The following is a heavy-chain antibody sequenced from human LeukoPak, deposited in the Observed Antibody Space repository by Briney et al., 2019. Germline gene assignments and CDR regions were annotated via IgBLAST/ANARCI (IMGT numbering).Heavy chain of an antibody. CDR2: IYYSGST. CDR1: GGSVSSGSYY. CDR3: ARTTLLDYGDYNWFDP. Sequence: LETLSLTCTVSGGSVSSGSYYWSWIRQPPGKGLEWIGYIYYSGSTNYNPSLKSRVTISVDTSKNQFSLKLSSVTAADTAVYYCARTTLLDYGDYNWFDPWGQGTLVTVSS. D-gene: IGHD4-17*01. V-gene: IGHV4-61*01. J-gene: IGHJ5*02.